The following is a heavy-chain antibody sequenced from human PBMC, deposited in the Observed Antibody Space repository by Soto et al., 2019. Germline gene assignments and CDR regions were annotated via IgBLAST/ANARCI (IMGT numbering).Heavy chain of an antibody. J-gene: IGHJ6*02. V-gene: IGHV5-51*01. Sequence: ESLKISCKGSGYSFTSYWIGWVRQMPGKGLEWMGIIYPGDSDTRYSPSFQGQVTISADKSISTAYLQWSSLKASDTAMYYCARLLSRWDTAMPTGPDYYYYGMDVWGQGTTVTVSS. CDR2: IYPGDSDT. D-gene: IGHD5-18*01. CDR1: GYSFTSYW. CDR3: ARLLSRWDTAMPTGPDYYYYGMDV.